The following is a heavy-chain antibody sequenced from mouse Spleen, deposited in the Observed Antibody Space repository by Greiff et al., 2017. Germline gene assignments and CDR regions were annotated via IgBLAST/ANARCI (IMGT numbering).Heavy chain of an antibody. J-gene: IGHJ4*01. V-gene: IGHV1-82*01. Sequence: QVQLKESGPELVKPGASVKISCKASGYEFSSSWMNWVKQRPGKGLEWIGRIYPGDGDTNYNGKFKGKATLTADKSSSTAYMQLSSLTSEDSAVYFCARHVVTRYYYAMDYWGQGTPVTVSS. D-gene: IGHD2-1*01. CDR3: ARHVVTRYYYAMDY. CDR2: IYPGDGDT. CDR1: GYEFSSSW.